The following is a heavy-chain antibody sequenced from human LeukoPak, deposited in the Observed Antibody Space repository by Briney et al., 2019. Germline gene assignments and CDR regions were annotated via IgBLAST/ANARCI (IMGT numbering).Heavy chain of an antibody. CDR1: GFTFSSYA. D-gene: IGHD3-10*01. CDR2: VSAHGLDK. J-gene: IGHJ4*02. CDR3: ARAFTPGIRKALWIGDSL. V-gene: IGHV3-30*04. Sequence: HSGGSLRLSCAASGFTFSSYAMHWVRQAPGKGLEWLAVVSAHGLDKFYASSVRGRSTISKDTSKNTLSLQMNSLRSDDSGVYYCARAFTPGIRKALWIGDSLWDQGTLVTVSS.